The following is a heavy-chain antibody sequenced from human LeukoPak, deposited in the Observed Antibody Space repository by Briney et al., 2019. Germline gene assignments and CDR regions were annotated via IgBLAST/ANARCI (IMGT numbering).Heavy chain of an antibody. CDR1: GYTFITYY. Sequence: ASVKVSCKASGYTFITYYIHWVRQAPGQGLEWMGIINPNGGTTSYAQKFQGRVTMTRDTSTSTVYMEPSSLRSDDTAMYYCARESPPNWFDPWGQGTLVTVSS. CDR2: INPNGGTT. CDR3: ARESPPNWFDP. V-gene: IGHV1-46*01. J-gene: IGHJ5*02.